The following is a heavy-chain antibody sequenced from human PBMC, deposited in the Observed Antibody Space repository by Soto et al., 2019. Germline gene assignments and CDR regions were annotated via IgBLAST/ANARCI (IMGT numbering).Heavy chain of an antibody. CDR3: ARGSVAARYNWLDP. CDR2: IYHSGST. V-gene: IGHV4-30-2*01. J-gene: IGHJ5*02. Sequence: SETLSLTCAVSGGSISSGGYSWSWIRQPPGKGLEWIGYIYHSGSTNSNPSLKSRVTMSVDTSKNQLSLKVSSVTAADTAVYYCARGSVAARYNWLDPWGQGTLVTVSS. CDR1: GGSISSGGYS. D-gene: IGHD6-19*01.